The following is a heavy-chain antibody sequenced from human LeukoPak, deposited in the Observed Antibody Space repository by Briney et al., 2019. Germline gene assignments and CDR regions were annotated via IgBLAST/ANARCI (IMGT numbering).Heavy chain of an antibody. J-gene: IGHJ4*02. D-gene: IGHD6-13*01. CDR3: ARLAAAGSDY. V-gene: IGHV4-59*08. Sequence: SETLSLTCTVSGGSISSYYWSWIRQPPGKGLEWIGHIYYSGSTNYNPSLKSRVTIPVDTSKNQFSLKLSSVTAADTAVYYCARLAAAGSDYWGQGTLVTVSS. CDR1: GGSISSYY. CDR2: IYYSGST.